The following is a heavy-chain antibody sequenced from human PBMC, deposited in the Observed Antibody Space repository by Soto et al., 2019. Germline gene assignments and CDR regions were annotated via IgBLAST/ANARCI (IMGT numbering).Heavy chain of an antibody. Sequence: QVQLQESGPGLVKPSQTLSLTCTVSGGSISSGGYYWSWIRQHPGKGLEWIGYIYYSGSTYYNPSLKSRVTISVDTAKNQFSLKLSSVTAADTAVYYCARGRYYDSSGVDYWGQGTLVTVSS. CDR2: IYYSGST. CDR3: ARGRYYDSSGVDY. CDR1: GGSISSGGYY. J-gene: IGHJ4*02. V-gene: IGHV4-31*03. D-gene: IGHD3-22*01.